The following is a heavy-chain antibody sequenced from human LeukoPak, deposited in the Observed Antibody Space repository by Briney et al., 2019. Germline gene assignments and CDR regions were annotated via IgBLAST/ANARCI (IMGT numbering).Heavy chain of an antibody. V-gene: IGHV1-3*01. J-gene: IGHJ3*02. CDR3: AAMRDAFDI. Sequence: ASVKVSCKASGYTFTNYVMHWVRQAPGQRLEWMGWINAGNGYTKYSQNFQGRVTITSDTSANTGYMELSSLRSEDTAVYYRAAMRDAFDIWGLGTMVTVSS. CDR1: GYTFTNYV. D-gene: IGHD2-2*01. CDR2: INAGNGYT.